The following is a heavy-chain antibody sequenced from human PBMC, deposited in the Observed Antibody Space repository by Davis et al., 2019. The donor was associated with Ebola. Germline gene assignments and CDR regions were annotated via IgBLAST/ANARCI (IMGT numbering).Heavy chain of an antibody. J-gene: IGHJ5*02. CDR2: INHSGST. CDR3: AREGRWGRFDP. V-gene: IGHV4-4*02. D-gene: IGHD3-16*01. Sequence: SETLSLTCAVSGGSISSSNWWSWVRQPPGKGLEWIGEINHSGSTNYNPSLKSRVTISVDTSKNQFSLKLSSVTAADTAVYYCAREGRWGRFDPWGQGTLVTVSS. CDR1: GGSISSSNW.